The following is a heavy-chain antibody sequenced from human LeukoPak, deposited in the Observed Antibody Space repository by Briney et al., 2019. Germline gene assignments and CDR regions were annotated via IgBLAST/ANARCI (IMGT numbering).Heavy chain of an antibody. D-gene: IGHD1-20*01. CDR1: GGTFSSYA. V-gene: IGHV1-69*01. CDR3: ARGVNWNDDSTSFDY. J-gene: IGHJ4*02. CDR2: IIPIFGTA. Sequence: ASVKVSCKASGGTFSSYAISWVRQAPGQGLEWMGGIIPIFGTANYAQKFQGRVTITADESTSTAYMELSSLRSEDTAVYYCARGVNWNDDSTSFDYWGQETLVTVSS.